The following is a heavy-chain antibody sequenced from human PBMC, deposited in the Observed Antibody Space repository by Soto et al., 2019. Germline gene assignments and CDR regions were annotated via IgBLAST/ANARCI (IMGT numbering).Heavy chain of an antibody. Sequence: PSETLSLTCTVSGGSISSYYWSWIRQPPGKGLEWIGYIYYSGSTNYNPSLKSRVTISVDTSKNQFSLKLSSVTAADTAVYYWARGSPRHNFDYWGQGTLVTVSS. CDR3: ARGSPRHNFDY. V-gene: IGHV4-59*01. CDR1: GGSISSYY. CDR2: IYYSGST. J-gene: IGHJ4*02.